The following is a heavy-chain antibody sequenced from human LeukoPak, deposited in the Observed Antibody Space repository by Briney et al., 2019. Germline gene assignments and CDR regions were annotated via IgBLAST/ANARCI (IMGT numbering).Heavy chain of an antibody. D-gene: IGHD3-16*01. J-gene: IGHJ4*02. V-gene: IGHV3-23*01. CDR3: ARFGGVPPTDYFDY. Sequence: GGSLRLSCAASGFTFTSDAMTWVRQAPRKGLEWVSTISSSGGNTFYGDSVKGRFTISRDNSKNTLYLQLNSLRAEDTAVYYCARFGGVPPTDYFDYWGQGTLVTVSS. CDR2: ISSSGGNT. CDR1: GFTFTSDA.